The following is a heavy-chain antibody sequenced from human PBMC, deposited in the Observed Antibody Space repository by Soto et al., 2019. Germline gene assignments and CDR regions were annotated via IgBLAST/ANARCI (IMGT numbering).Heavy chain of an antibody. V-gene: IGHV1-2*04. D-gene: IGHD6-13*01. Sequence: ASVKVSCKASGYTFTGYYMHWVRQAPGQGLEWMGWINPNSGGTNYAQKFQGWVTMTRDTSISTAYMELSRLRSDDTAVYYCARAQQITAAGTVFVLQKWFDPWGQGTLVNVS. J-gene: IGHJ5*02. CDR3: ARAQQITAAGTVFVLQKWFDP. CDR1: GYTFTGYY. CDR2: INPNSGGT.